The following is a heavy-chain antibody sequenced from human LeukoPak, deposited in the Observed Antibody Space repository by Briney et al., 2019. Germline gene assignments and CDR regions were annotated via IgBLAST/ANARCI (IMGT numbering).Heavy chain of an antibody. V-gene: IGHV3-30*18. D-gene: IGHD2-21*02. CDR3: AKDALSTLIVVVTALGA. J-gene: IGHJ4*02. CDR2: ISYDGSNK. CDR1: GFTFSSYG. Sequence: PGGSLRLSRAASGFTFSSYGMHWVRQAPGKGLEWVAVISYDGSNKYYADSVKGRFTISRDNSKNTLYLQMNSLRAEDTAVYYCAKDALSTLIVVVTALGAWGQGTLVTVSS.